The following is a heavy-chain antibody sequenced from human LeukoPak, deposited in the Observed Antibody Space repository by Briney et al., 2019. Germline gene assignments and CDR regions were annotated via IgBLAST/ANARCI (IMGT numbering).Heavy chain of an antibody. CDR1: GFTFSGYW. CDR2: IKPDGGEK. Sequence: PGGSLRLSCEVSGFTFSGYWMRWVRQAPGKGLEWVANIKPDGGEKNHVHSVKGRFTISRDNVKNSVYLQMSSLRDEDTAVYYCARDRTNDYGHNVGAFDIWGQGTLVTVSS. D-gene: IGHD4-17*01. V-gene: IGHV3-7*01. J-gene: IGHJ3*02. CDR3: ARDRTNDYGHNVGAFDI.